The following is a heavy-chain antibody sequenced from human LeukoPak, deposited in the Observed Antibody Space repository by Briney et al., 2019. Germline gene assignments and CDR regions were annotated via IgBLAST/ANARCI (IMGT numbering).Heavy chain of an antibody. J-gene: IGHJ3*02. D-gene: IGHD3-10*01. CDR3: ARVGGFGSGEHFSLDI. CDR1: GFSVRAYW. Sequence: GGSLRLSCAVSGFSVRAYWIHWVRQAPGKGLVCVSRINTYEGVTFYADSVKGRFTISSDAAQNTVYLQMSSLRVEDTAVYYCARVGGFGSGEHFSLDIWGQGTMVTVSS. CDR2: INTYEGVT. V-gene: IGHV3-74*01.